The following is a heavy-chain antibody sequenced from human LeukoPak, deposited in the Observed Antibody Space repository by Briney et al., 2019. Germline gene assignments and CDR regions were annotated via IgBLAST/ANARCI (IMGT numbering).Heavy chain of an antibody. J-gene: IGHJ4*02. CDR3: VRDGEGGLDYFGC. CDR1: GDSVSSNTAA. D-gene: IGHD3-16*01. CDR2: TYYRSTWLY. V-gene: IGHV6-1*01. Sequence: SQTLSLTCAISGDSVSSNTAAWNWIRQSPSRGLEWLGRTYYRSTWLYDYALSLKSRININPDTSKNQFSLHLNSVTPEDTAVYYCVRDGEGGLDYFGCWGRGTLVTVSS.